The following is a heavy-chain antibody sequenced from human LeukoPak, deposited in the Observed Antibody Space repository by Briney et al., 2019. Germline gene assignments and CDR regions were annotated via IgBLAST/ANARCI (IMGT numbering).Heavy chain of an antibody. V-gene: IGHV3-21*01. CDR1: GLTFSSYS. Sequence: PGGSLRLSCAASGLTFSSYSMNWVRQAPVKGLEWGSAISSSSSYIYYADSVKGRFTISRDNAKNSLYMQMNSLRAEDTAVYYCARDFVATTPYYGMDVWGQGTTVTVSS. CDR2: ISSSSSYI. CDR3: ARDFVATTPYYGMDV. J-gene: IGHJ6*02. D-gene: IGHD5-24*01.